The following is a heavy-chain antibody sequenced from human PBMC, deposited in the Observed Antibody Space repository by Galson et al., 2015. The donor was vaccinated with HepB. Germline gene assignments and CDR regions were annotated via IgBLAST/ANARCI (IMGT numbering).Heavy chain of an antibody. J-gene: IGHJ6*03. V-gene: IGHV3-48*01. CDR1: GFTFSSYS. CDR3: ARVDGYYYYMDV. CDR2: ISSSSSTI. Sequence: SLRLSCAASGFTFSSYSMNWVRQAPGKGLEWVSYISSSSSTIYYADSVKGRFTISRDNAKNSLYLQMNSLRAEDTAVYYCARVDGYYYYMDVWGKGTTVTVSS.